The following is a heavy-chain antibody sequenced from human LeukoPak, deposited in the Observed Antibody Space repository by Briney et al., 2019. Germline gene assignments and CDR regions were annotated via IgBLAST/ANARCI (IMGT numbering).Heavy chain of an antibody. CDR2: INHSGST. D-gene: IGHD3-22*01. CDR3: ARGQYYDSSTNWFDP. Sequence: PSETLSLTCAVYGGSFSGYYWSWIRQPPGKGLEWIGKINHSGSTNYNPSLKSRVTISVDTSKNQFSLKLSSVTAADTAVYYCARGQYYDSSTNWFDPWGQGTLVTVSS. V-gene: IGHV4-34*01. CDR1: GGSFSGYY. J-gene: IGHJ5*02.